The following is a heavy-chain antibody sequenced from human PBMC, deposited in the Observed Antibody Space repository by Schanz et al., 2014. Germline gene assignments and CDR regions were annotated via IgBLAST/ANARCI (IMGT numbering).Heavy chain of an antibody. Sequence: QVQLVESGGGVVQPGRSLRLSCAASRFTFSSYTMHWVRQAPGKGLEWVALISYDGSNKYYADSVKGRFAISRENSKNTMFLQMSSLRPEDTAVYYCARDRQQLVGRIGYYYGMDVWGQGTTVTVSS. CDR1: RFTFSSYT. CDR3: ARDRQQLVGRIGYYYGMDV. D-gene: IGHD6-13*01. CDR2: ISYDGSNK. V-gene: IGHV3-30*09. J-gene: IGHJ6*02.